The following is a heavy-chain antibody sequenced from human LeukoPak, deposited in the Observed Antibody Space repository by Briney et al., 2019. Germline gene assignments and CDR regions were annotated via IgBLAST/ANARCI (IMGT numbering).Heavy chain of an antibody. CDR1: DGSISSYY. D-gene: IGHD1-26*01. CDR2: IYYSGST. Sequence: SETLSLTCTVSDGSISSYYWSWIRQPPGKGLEWIGYIYYSGSTNYNPSLKSRVTISVDTSKNQFSLKLSSVTAADTAVYYCARGVSYAPFDYWGQGTLVTVSS. V-gene: IGHV4-59*01. CDR3: ARGVSYAPFDY. J-gene: IGHJ4*02.